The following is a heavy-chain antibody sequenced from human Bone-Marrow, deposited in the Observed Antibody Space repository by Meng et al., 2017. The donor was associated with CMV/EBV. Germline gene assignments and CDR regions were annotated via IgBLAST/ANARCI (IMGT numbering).Heavy chain of an antibody. Sequence: GESLRLSCAASGFTFDDFAMHWVRQAPGKGLEWVSGISWNSGYIGYADSVKGRFTISRDNAKNSLYLQMSSLRAEDTALYYCAKSVGSAYSYSSDYWGQGTLVTVSS. CDR3: AKSVGSAYSYSSDY. J-gene: IGHJ4*02. D-gene: IGHD5-18*01. V-gene: IGHV3-9*01. CDR2: ISWNSGYI. CDR1: GFTFDDFA.